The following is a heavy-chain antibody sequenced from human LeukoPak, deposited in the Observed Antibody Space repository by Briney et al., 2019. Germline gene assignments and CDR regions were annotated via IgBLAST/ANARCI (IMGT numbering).Heavy chain of an antibody. D-gene: IGHD3-10*01. CDR1: GGSISSGSYY. J-gene: IGHJ6*02. Sequence: SETLSLTCTVSGGSISSGSYYWSWIRQPAGKGLEWIGRIYTSGSTNYNPSLKSRVTISVDTSKNQFSLKLSSVTAADTAVYYCARVRITMVRGVPAGDYYGMDVWGQGTTLTVSS. CDR2: IYTSGST. V-gene: IGHV4-61*02. CDR3: ARVRITMVRGVPAGDYYGMDV.